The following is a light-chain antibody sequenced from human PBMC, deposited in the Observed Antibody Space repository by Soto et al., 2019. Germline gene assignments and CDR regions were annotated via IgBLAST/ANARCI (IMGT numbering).Light chain of an antibody. V-gene: IGKV3-20*01. CDR1: QSGSSSY. CDR3: QQYGSSPRYT. CDR2: GAS. Sequence: EIAGTQSPGTLYLSPGERATLSCRASQSGSSSYLAWYQQKPGQAPRLLIHGASSRATGIPDRFSGSGSGTEFTLTISRLELEDVAVYYCQQYGSSPRYTFGQGTKLDIK. J-gene: IGKJ2*01.